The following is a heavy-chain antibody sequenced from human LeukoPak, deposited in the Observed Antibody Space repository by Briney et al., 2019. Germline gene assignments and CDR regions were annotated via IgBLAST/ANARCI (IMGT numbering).Heavy chain of an antibody. CDR1: GGSISSRSYY. CDR3: ASIRLDRGYSYGTGIFDY. Sequence: PSETLSLTCTVSGGSISSRSYYWGWIRQPPGKGLEWIGRIYYSGSTYYNPSLKSRVTISVDTSKTQFSMKLSSVTAADTAVYYCASIRLDRGYSYGTGIFDYWGQGTLVTVSS. J-gene: IGHJ4*02. V-gene: IGHV4-39*01. CDR2: IYYSGST. D-gene: IGHD5-18*01.